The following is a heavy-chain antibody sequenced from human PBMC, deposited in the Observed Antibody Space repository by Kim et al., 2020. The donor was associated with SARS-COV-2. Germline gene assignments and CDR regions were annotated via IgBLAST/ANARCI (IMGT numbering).Heavy chain of an antibody. CDR3: ARVDSSGWAYFDY. D-gene: IGHD6-19*01. Sequence: GGSLRLSCAASGFTFSSYWMSWVRQAPGKGLEWVANIKQDGSEKYYVDSVKGRFTISRDNAKNSLYLQMNSLRAEDTAVYYCARVDSSGWAYFDYWGQGTLVTVSS. V-gene: IGHV3-7*04. CDR2: IKQDGSEK. J-gene: IGHJ4*02. CDR1: GFTFSSYW.